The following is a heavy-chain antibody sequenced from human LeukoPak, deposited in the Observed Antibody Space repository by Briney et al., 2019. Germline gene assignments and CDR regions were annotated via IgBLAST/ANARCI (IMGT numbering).Heavy chain of an antibody. Sequence: PSETLSLTCALSGGSITDYYYNWVRQPPGKGLEWIGEINHSGSTTYNPSLKSRVIIAVDTSKNQFSLKLSSVIAADTAVYYCARGGYYGSGNDFRFDPWGQGTLVTVSS. CDR2: INHSGST. V-gene: IGHV4-34*01. CDR1: GGSITDYY. J-gene: IGHJ5*02. D-gene: IGHD3-10*01. CDR3: ARGGYYGSGNDFRFDP.